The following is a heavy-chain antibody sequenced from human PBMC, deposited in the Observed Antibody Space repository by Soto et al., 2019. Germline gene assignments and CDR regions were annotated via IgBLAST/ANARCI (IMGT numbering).Heavy chain of an antibody. Sequence: QVQLQESGPGLVKPSGTLSLTCTVSGGSMSSSNWWNWVRQPPGKGLEWIGEAHHSGRTNYNPSLKSRGTISGDQSKNHFPLQLSPVTAADPGVYYCARSEATVLDNWGQGTLVTVSS. D-gene: IGHD4-17*01. CDR1: GGSMSSSNW. CDR3: ARSEATVLDN. CDR2: AHHSGRT. V-gene: IGHV4-4*02. J-gene: IGHJ4*02.